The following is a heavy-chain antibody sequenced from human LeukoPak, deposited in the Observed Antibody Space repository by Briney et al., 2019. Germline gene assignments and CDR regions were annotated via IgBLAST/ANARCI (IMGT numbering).Heavy chain of an antibody. CDR3: ARAGTDTNIFNDY. Sequence: ASVKVSCKPSGYIFSTYGLSWVRQAPGQGLEWIGWIRTYTGDTKYTASFQDRVTLTTDTSMSTAYMELTSPRSDDTAIYYCARAGTDTNIFNDYWGQGTLVTVSS. V-gene: IGHV1-18*01. D-gene: IGHD3-9*01. CDR2: IRTYTGDT. J-gene: IGHJ4*02. CDR1: GYIFSTYG.